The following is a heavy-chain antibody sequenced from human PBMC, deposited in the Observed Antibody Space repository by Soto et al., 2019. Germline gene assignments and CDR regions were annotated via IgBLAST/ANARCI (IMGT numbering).Heavy chain of an antibody. V-gene: IGHV3-15*01. J-gene: IGHJ6*03. Sequence: GGSLRLSCAASGFTFSNAWMSWVRQAPGKGLEWVGRIKSKTDGGTTDYAAPVKGRFTISRDDSKNTLYLQMNSLKTEDTAVYYCTTDNRDFWSGFYYYYMDVWGKGTTVTVSS. CDR2: IKSKTDGGTT. D-gene: IGHD3-3*01. CDR1: GFTFSNAW. CDR3: TTDNRDFWSGFYYYYMDV.